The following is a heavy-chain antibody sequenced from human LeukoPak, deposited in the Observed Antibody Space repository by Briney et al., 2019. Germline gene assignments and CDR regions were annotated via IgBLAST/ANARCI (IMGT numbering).Heavy chain of an antibody. CDR1: GFTFGDYA. D-gene: IGHD1-26*01. J-gene: IGHJ5*02. Sequence: GGSLRLSCTASGFTFGDYAMSWVRQAPGKGLEWVGFIRSKAYGGTTEYAASVKGRFTISRDDSKSIAYLQMNSLKTEDTAVYYCTRVTVGATGGDWFDPWGQGTLVTVSS. CDR2: IRSKAYGGTT. CDR3: TRVTVGATGGDWFDP. V-gene: IGHV3-49*04.